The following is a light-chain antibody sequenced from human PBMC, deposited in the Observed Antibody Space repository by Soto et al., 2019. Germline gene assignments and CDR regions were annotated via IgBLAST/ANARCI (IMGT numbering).Light chain of an antibody. CDR1: QSVSSN. CDR2: GAS. Sequence: EIVMTQSPATLSVSPGERATLSCRASQSVSSNLAWYQQKPGQAPRLLIDGASTRATGIPARVSGSGSGTEFTLTISSLQSEDFAVYYCQQYNNWLITFGQGTRLEIK. J-gene: IGKJ5*01. CDR3: QQYNNWLIT. V-gene: IGKV3-15*01.